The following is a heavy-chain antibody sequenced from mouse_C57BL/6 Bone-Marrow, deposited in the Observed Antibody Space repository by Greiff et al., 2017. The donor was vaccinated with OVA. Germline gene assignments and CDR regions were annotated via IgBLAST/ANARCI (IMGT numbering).Heavy chain of an antibody. J-gene: IGHJ3*01. D-gene: IGHD2-3*01. CDR2: FYPGSGSI. Sequence: VQVVESGAELVKPGASVKLSCKASGYTFTEYTIHWVKQRSGQGLEWIGWFYPGSGSIKYNEKFKDKATLTADKSSSTVYMELSRLTSEDSAVYFCARHEGWFSWFAYWGQGTLVTVSA. CDR3: ARHEGWFSWFAY. V-gene: IGHV1-62-2*01. CDR1: GYTFTEYT.